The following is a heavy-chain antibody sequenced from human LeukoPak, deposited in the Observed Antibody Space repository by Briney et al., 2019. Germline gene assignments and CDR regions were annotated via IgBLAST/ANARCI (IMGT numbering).Heavy chain of an antibody. CDR3: AKVRVDTAMVDAFDI. CDR2: IRFDGSSK. D-gene: IGHD5-18*01. J-gene: IGHJ3*02. V-gene: IGHV3-30*02. Sequence: GGSLRLSCAASGLRFSNYGMHWVRQAPGKGLEWVAFIRFDGSSKYFADSVKGRFIISRDNFQNTLILQMNNLKVEDTAVNYCAKVRVDTAMVDAFDIWGQGTRVVVSS. CDR1: GLRFSNYG.